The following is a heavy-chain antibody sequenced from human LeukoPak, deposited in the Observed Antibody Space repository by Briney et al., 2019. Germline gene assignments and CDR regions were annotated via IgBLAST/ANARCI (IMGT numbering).Heavy chain of an antibody. CDR2: IYTSGST. CDR1: GGSISSYY. J-gene: IGHJ5*02. V-gene: IGHV4-4*07. CDR3: ARGPDYGGNPNWFDP. D-gene: IGHD4-23*01. Sequence: SETLSLTCTVSGGSISSYYWSWLRQPAGKGLEWVGRIYTSGSTNYNPSLKSRVTMSVDTSKNQFSLKLSSVTAAYTAVYYCARGPDYGGNPNWFDPWGQGTLVTVSS.